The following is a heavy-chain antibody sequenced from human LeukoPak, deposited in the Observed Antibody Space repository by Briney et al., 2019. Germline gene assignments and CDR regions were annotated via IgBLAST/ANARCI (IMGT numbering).Heavy chain of an antibody. Sequence: GGSLRLSCAASGFTFSSYSMNWVRQAPGKGLEWVSYISTSSSTIYYADSVEGRFTISRDNAKNSLYLQMNSLRAEDTAVYYCAKEEDSYGYFDYWGQGTLVTVSS. CDR3: AKEEDSYGYFDY. V-gene: IGHV3-48*01. CDR2: ISTSSSTI. D-gene: IGHD5-18*01. J-gene: IGHJ4*02. CDR1: GFTFSSYS.